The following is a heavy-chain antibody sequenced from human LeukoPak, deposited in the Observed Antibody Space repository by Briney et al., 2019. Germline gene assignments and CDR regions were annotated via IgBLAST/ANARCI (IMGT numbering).Heavy chain of an antibody. D-gene: IGHD4-17*01. CDR1: GFTVSSNY. CDR3: AREADGDWYYFDY. V-gene: IGHV3-66*01. CDR2: IYSGGST. J-gene: IGHJ4*02. Sequence: GGSLRLSCAASGFTVSSNYMSWVRQAPGKGLEWVSVIYSGGSTYYADYVKGRFTISRDNSKNALYLQMNSLRAEDTAVYYCAREADGDWYYFDYWGQGTLVTVSS.